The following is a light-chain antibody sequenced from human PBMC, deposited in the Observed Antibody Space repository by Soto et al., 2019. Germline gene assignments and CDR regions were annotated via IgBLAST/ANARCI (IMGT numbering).Light chain of an antibody. CDR2: DTS. J-gene: IGKJ4*01. CDR3: QPYNNWTLT. V-gene: IGKV3-15*01. CDR1: QGIGET. Sequence: EIVMRQSPATRSVSPGEGATLSCRASQGIGETLAWYQHKPGQTPRLLIYDTSTRATGVPTRFSGSRSGAEFTLTINSLKYEDFAVYYCQPYNNWTLTFGGGTKVDIK.